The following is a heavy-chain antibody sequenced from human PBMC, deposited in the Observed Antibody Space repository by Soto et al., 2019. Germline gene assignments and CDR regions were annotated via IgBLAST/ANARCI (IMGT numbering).Heavy chain of an antibody. CDR2: MDPNTGDT. CDR1: GATFTSYD. D-gene: IGHD3-10*01. Sequence: QVQLVQSGAEVKKPGASVKVSCKASGATFTSYDINWVRQAPGQGLEWMGWMDPNTGDTASAQKFQGRVTVTTNTSMSTAYMELNSLRSEDTAVYYCAILRGGSGGFMDVWGKGTTVTVFS. J-gene: IGHJ6*03. V-gene: IGHV1-8*01. CDR3: AILRGGSGGFMDV.